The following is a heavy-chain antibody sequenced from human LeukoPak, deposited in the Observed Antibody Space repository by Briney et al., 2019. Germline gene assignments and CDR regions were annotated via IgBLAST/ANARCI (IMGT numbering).Heavy chain of an antibody. CDR2: ISGSGGST. CDR3: ARGDTKAPFDY. V-gene: IGHV3-23*01. Sequence: GGSLRLSCAASGFTFSSYAMSWVRQAPGKGLEWVSAISGSGGSTYYADSVKGRFTISRDNSKNTLYLQMNSLRAGDTAVYYCARGDTKAPFDYWGQGTLVTVSS. D-gene: IGHD5-18*01. CDR1: GFTFSSYA. J-gene: IGHJ4*02.